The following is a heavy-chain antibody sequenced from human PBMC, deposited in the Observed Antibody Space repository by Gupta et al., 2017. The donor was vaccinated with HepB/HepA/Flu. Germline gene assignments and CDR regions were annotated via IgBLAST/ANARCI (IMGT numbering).Heavy chain of an antibody. V-gene: IGHV3-21*04. CDR1: VFTFKDYS. D-gene: IGHD6-25*01. J-gene: IGHJ4*02. Sequence: GVSGGGLVKPGGSLRLSCAASVFTFKDYSMTWPRQAPGKGLEWVSSISGRGTYIYSADSLQGRFTNSRDHAENSPYLQLNSLRGEDEAVYYCARGAGYHDIPRFDHWGQGTLVTVSS. CDR2: ISGRGTYI. CDR3: ARGAGYHDIPRFDH.